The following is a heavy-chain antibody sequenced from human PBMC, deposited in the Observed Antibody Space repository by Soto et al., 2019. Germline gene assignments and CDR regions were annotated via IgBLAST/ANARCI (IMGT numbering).Heavy chain of an antibody. D-gene: IGHD3-22*01. CDR3: ARERDSSGYYFGDAFDI. CDR2: ISYDGSNK. V-gene: IGHV3-30-3*01. CDR1: GFTFSSYA. Sequence: GGSLRLSCAASGFTFSSYAMHWVRQAPGKGLEWVAVISYDGSNKYYADSVKGRFTISRDNSKNTLYLQMNSLRAEDTAVYYCARERDSSGYYFGDAFDIWGQGTMVTVSS. J-gene: IGHJ3*02.